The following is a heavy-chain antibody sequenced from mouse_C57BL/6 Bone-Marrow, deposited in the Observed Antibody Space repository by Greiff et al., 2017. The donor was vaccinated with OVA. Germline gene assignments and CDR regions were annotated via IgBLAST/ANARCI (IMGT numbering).Heavy chain of an antibody. CDR1: GFTFSIYA. D-gene: IGHD3-2*02. CDR3: ARGNSGYGWYFDV. J-gene: IGHJ1*03. CDR2: ISDGGSYN. Sequence: EVHLVESGGGLVKPGGSLKLSCAASGFTFSIYAMSWVRQTPEKRLEWVATISDGGSYNYYPDNVKGRFTISRDNAKNNRYLQMSHLKSEDTAMYYCARGNSGYGWYFDVWGTGTTVTVSS. V-gene: IGHV5-4*01.